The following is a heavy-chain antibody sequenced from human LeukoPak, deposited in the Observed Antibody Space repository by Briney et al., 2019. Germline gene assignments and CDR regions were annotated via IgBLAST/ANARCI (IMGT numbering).Heavy chain of an antibody. Sequence: PSETLSLTCAVSGGSISSSNWWSWVRQPPGKGLEWIGEIYHSGSTNYNPSLKSRVTISVDTSKKHFSLNLSSVTAADTAVYYCARRLRFYYYYMDVWGKGTTVTISS. CDR1: GGSISSSNW. V-gene: IGHV4-4*02. CDR3: ARRLRFYYYYMDV. J-gene: IGHJ6*03. CDR2: IYHSGST. D-gene: IGHD5-12*01.